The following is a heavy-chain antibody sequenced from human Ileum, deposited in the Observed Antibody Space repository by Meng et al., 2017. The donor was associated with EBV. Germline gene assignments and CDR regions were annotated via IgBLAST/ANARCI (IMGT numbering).Heavy chain of an antibody. D-gene: IGHD1-14*01. V-gene: IGHV4-39*01. J-gene: IGHJ4*02. CDR3: ARHHHSPTFDY. Sequence: LQLQQSGPGLVKPCETLSLTCTVFGGSISSSSYYWAGIRQPPGEGVEWIGSVVYSGTTYYTSSLKSRVSISVDTSKNQFSLKLSSVTAADTAVYYCARHHHSPTFDYWGQGTLVTVSS. CDR2: VVYSGTT. CDR1: GGSISSSSYY.